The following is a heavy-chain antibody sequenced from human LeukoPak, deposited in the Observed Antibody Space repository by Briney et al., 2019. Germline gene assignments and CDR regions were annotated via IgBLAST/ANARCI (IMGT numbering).Heavy chain of an antibody. CDR2: ISYDGSNK. Sequence: GGSLSLSCAASGFTFSSYAMHWVRQAPGKGLEWVAVISYDGSNKYYADSVKGRFTISRDNSKNTLYLQMNSLRAEDTAVYYCARGFYYDSSGLDYWGQGTLVTVSS. J-gene: IGHJ4*02. D-gene: IGHD3-22*01. CDR1: GFTFSSYA. CDR3: ARGFYYDSSGLDY. V-gene: IGHV3-30-3*01.